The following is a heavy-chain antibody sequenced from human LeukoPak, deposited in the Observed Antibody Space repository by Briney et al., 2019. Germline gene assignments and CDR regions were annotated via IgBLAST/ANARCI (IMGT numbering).Heavy chain of an antibody. D-gene: IGHD4-23*01. V-gene: IGHV1-69*04. CDR2: FILILGIA. J-gene: IGHJ3*02. CDR3: ARVTLVGNRPYAFDI. CDR1: GGTFSSYA. Sequence: SVKVSCKASGGTFSSYAISWVRQAPGQGPEWMGGFILILGIANYAQKFQGRVTITADKSTSTAYMELSSLRSEDTAVYYCARVTLVGNRPYAFDIWGQGTMVTVSS.